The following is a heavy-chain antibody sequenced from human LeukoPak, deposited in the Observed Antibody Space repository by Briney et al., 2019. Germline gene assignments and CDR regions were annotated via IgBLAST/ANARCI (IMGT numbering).Heavy chain of an antibody. J-gene: IGHJ6*02. D-gene: IGHD3-22*01. Sequence: SETLSLTCAVYGGSFSGYYWSWIRQPPGKGLEWIGEINHSGSTNYNPSLKSRVTTSVDTSKNQFYLKLSSVTAADTAVYYCAGYYYDSSGYSYYYGMDVWGQGTTVTVSS. V-gene: IGHV4-34*01. CDR3: AGYYYDSSGYSYYYGMDV. CDR2: INHSGST. CDR1: GGSFSGYY.